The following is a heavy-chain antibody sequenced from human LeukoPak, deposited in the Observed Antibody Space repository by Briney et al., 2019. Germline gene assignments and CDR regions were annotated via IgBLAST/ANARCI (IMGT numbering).Heavy chain of an antibody. J-gene: IGHJ4*02. D-gene: IGHD5-12*01. Sequence: PGRSLRLSCAASGFPFSSYAMHWVRQAPGKGLEWVGRIKSKTDGGTTDYAAPVKGRFTISRDDSKTTLYLQMNSLKTEDTAVYYCTTDETLMVATGDYWGQGTLVTVSS. CDR1: GFPFSSYA. CDR2: IKSKTDGGTT. V-gene: IGHV3-15*01. CDR3: TTDETLMVATGDY.